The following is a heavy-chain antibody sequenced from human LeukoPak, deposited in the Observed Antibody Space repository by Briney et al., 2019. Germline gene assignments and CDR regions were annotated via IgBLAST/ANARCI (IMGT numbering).Heavy chain of an antibody. CDR1: GFTFSDHY. Sequence: GGSLRLSCAASGFTFSDHYMDWVRQAPGKGLEWVGLTRNKANSYTTEYAASVKGRFTISRDDSKNTLYLQMDRLNTGDTAVYYCTTGHLEDYFDFWGQGILVTVSS. V-gene: IGHV3-72*01. CDR2: TRNKANSYTT. J-gene: IGHJ4*02. D-gene: IGHD5-24*01. CDR3: TTGHLEDYFDF.